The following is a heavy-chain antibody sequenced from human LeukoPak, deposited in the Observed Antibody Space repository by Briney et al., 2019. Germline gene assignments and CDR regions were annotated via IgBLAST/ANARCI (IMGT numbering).Heavy chain of an antibody. D-gene: IGHD2-2*01. J-gene: IGHJ4*02. Sequence: HAGGSLRLSCAASGFTFSSYAMSWVRQAPGKGLEWVSAISGSGGSTYYADSVKGRFTISRDNSKNTLYLQMNSLRAEDTAVYYCAKDLKNQLLHLRVFRSSFDYWGQGTLVTVSS. CDR1: GFTFSSYA. V-gene: IGHV3-23*01. CDR3: AKDLKNQLLHLRVFRSSFDY. CDR2: ISGSGGST.